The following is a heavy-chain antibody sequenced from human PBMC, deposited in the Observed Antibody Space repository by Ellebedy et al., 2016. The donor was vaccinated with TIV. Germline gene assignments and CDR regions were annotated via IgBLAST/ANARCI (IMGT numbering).Heavy chain of an antibody. CDR2: VKPSSGDT. J-gene: IGHJ4*01. V-gene: IGHV1-2*02. CDR3: ARDRLAGAGAGG. D-gene: IGHD6-13*01. CDR1: GYTFTDYH. Sequence: AASVKVSCKASGYTFTDYHLHWIRQAPGQGPEWMRWVKPSSGDTKSAERFQGRVTLTRDTSISTAYMELSGLTSDDTATYYCARDRLAGAGAGGWGPGTLVIVSS.